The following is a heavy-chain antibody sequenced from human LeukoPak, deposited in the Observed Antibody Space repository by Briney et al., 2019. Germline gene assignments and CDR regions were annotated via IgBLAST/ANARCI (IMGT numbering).Heavy chain of an antibody. V-gene: IGHV3-30*02. CDR1: QFMFSTYG. CDR2: IQHDSTNK. D-gene: IGHD6-19*01. Sequence: GGSLRLSCTASQFMFSTYGMHWVRQAPGKGLEWVAFIQHDSTNKYYVDSVKGRFTISRDNSKNTLYLQMSSLRPEDTAVYFCAKDVIGQQWPENYWGQGTLVTVSS. J-gene: IGHJ4*02. CDR3: AKDVIGQQWPENY.